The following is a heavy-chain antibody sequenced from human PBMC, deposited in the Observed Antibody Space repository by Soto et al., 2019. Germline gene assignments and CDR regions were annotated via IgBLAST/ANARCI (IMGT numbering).Heavy chain of an antibody. CDR2: ISAYNGNT. D-gene: IGHD2-15*01. J-gene: IGHJ4*02. Sequence: VKVSCKASGYTFTSYGISWVRQAPGQGLEWMGWISAYNGNTNYAQKLQGRVTMTTDTSTSTAYMELRSLRSDDTAVYYCAAALGYCSGGSCYWDYYFDYWGQGTLVTVS. CDR1: GYTFTSYG. V-gene: IGHV1-18*01. CDR3: AAALGYCSGGSCYWDYYFDY.